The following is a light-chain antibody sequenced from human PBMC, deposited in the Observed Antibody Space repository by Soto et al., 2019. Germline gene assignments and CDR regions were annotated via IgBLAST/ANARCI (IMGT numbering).Light chain of an antibody. CDR3: QQRSNWPPLT. V-gene: IGKV3-11*01. CDR1: QSVSSY. CDR2: DAS. Sequence: PATLSLSPGERATLSCRASQSVSSYLAWYQQKPGQAPRLLIYDASNRATGIPARFSGSGSGTDFTLTISSLEPEDFAVYYCQQRSNWPPLTFGGGTRGDIK. J-gene: IGKJ4*01.